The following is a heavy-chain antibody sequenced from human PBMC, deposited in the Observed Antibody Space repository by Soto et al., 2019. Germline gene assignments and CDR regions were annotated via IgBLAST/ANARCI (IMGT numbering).Heavy chain of an antibody. J-gene: IGHJ4*02. CDR1: GGTFSSYA. Sequence: SVKVSCKASGGTFSSYAISWVRQAPGQGLEWMGGIIPIFGTANYAQKFQGRVTITADESTSTAYMELNSLRDDDTAVYFCARAGPMVRGEIDYWGRGTMVTVSS. V-gene: IGHV1-69*13. D-gene: IGHD3-10*01. CDR3: ARAGPMVRGEIDY. CDR2: IIPIFGTA.